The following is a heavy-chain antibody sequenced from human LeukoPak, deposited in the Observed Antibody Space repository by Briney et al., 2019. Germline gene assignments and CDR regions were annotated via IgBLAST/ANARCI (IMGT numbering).Heavy chain of an antibody. CDR1: GFTFSSYS. J-gene: IGHJ4*02. CDR3: ARVPPGLGGYYLDY. V-gene: IGHV3-48*04. CDR2: ISSSGSTI. Sequence: PGGSLRLSCAASGFTFSSYSMNWVRQAPGKGLEWVSYISSSGSTIYYADSVKGRFTISRDNAKNSLYLQMNSLRAEDTAVYYCARVPPGLGGYYLDYWGQGTLVTVSS. D-gene: IGHD3-16*01.